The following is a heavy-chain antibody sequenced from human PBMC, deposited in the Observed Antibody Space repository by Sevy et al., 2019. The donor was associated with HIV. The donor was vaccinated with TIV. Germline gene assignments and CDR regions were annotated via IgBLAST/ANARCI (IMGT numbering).Heavy chain of an antibody. V-gene: IGHV3-20*04. J-gene: IGHJ4*02. CDR1: GLNFDDYG. Sequence: GGSLRLSCAASGLNFDDYGMSWVRQAPGKGLEWVSAINWNGVGTSYADSVKGRFTISRDNAKNSLYVQMNSLRAEDTALYYCARERSWGGDCYYFDYWGQGTLVTVSS. D-gene: IGHD2-21*02. CDR2: INWNGVGT. CDR3: ARERSWGGDCYYFDY.